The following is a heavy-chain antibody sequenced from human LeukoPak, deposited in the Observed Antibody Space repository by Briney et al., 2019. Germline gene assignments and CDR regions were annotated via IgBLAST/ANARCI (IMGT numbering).Heavy chain of an antibody. CDR1: GLTFSSYA. CDR2: ISSSGAYT. J-gene: IGHJ4*02. V-gene: IGHV3-23*01. CDR3: AKATTVTPFYNFDY. Sequence: GGSLRLSCAASGLTFSSYAMSWVRQAPGKGLEWVSAISSSGAYTYYADSVKGRFTISRDNSKNTLYLQMNSLRAEDTAVYYCAKATTVTPFYNFDYWGQGTLVTVSS. D-gene: IGHD4-17*01.